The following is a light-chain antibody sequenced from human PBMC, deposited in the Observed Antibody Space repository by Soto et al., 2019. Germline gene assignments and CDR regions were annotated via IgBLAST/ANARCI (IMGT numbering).Light chain of an antibody. CDR3: GTWDSSLSAVV. V-gene: IGLV1-51*02. J-gene: IGLJ2*01. CDR2: ENN. Sequence: QSVLTQPPSVSAAPGQKVTISCSGSSSNIGHNYVSWYQQLPGTAPKLLIYENNKRPSGIPYRFSGSKSGTSATLGITGLQTGDEADYYCGTWDSSLSAVVFGGGTQLTVL. CDR1: SSNIGHNY.